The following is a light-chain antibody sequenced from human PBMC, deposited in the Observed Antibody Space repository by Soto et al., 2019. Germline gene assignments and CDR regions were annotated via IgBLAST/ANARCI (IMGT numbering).Light chain of an antibody. CDR2: GAS. Sequence: EIVMTQSPATLSVSPGERATLSCRASQSVNSNLAWYQQKPGQAPRLVIYGASTRATGIPARFGGSGSGTEFTLTISSLQSEDFAVYYCQQYKNFWTFGQGTKVEIK. V-gene: IGKV3-15*01. J-gene: IGKJ1*01. CDR3: QQYKNFWT. CDR1: QSVNSN.